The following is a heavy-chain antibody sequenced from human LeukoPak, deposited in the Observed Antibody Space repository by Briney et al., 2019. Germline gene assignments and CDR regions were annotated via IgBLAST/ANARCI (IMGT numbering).Heavy chain of an antibody. V-gene: IGHV3-23*01. CDR3: ARSSTNMVLYYFDF. J-gene: IGHJ4*02. Sequence: GGSLRLSCAASGFTFKDYAMSWVRQAPGTGLEWVSSMTGSSGSTYYADSVKGRFTISRDNSKNILFLQMNSLRADDTAIYYCARSSTNMVLYYFDFWGQGTLVPVSS. CDR1: GFTFKDYA. CDR2: MTGSSGST. D-gene: IGHD3-10*01.